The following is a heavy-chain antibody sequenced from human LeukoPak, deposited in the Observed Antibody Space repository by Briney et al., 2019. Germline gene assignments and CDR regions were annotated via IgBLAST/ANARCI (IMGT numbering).Heavy chain of an antibody. V-gene: IGHV3-23*01. CDR3: ARSSTNMVLYYFDF. J-gene: IGHJ4*02. Sequence: GGSLRLSCAASGFTFKDYAMSWVRQAPGTGLEWVSSMTGSSGSTYYADSVKGRFTISRDNSKNILFLQMNSLRADDTAIYYCARSSTNMVLYYFDFWGQGTLVPVSS. CDR1: GFTFKDYA. CDR2: MTGSSGST. D-gene: IGHD3-10*01.